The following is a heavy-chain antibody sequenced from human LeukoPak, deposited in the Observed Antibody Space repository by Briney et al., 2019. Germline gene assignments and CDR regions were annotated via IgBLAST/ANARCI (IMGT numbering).Heavy chain of an antibody. Sequence: SETPSLTCTVSGGSLSSSSYYWGWIRQPPGKGLEWIGSIHYSGSTYYNPSLKSRVTISVDTSKNQFSLKLSSVTAADTAVYYCARLNYYDSSGYYYAHYFDYWGQRTLVTVSS. CDR2: IHYSGST. CDR3: ARLNYYDSSGYYYAHYFDY. V-gene: IGHV4-39*01. D-gene: IGHD3-22*01. CDR1: GGSLSSSSYY. J-gene: IGHJ4*02.